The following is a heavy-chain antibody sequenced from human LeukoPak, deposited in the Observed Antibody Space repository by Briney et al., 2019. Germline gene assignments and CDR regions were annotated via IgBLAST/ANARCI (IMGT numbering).Heavy chain of an antibody. V-gene: IGHV4-39*07. D-gene: IGHD5-18*01. CDR2: IYYSGST. J-gene: IGHJ5*02. CDR3: ARGFNTAMVKGISWFDP. Sequence: SETLSLTCTVSGGSISSSSYYWGWIRQPPGKGLEWIGSIYYSGSTYYNPSLKSRVTISVDTSKNQFSLKLSSVTAADTAVYYCARGFNTAMVKGISWFDPWGQGTLVTVSS. CDR1: GGSISSSSYY.